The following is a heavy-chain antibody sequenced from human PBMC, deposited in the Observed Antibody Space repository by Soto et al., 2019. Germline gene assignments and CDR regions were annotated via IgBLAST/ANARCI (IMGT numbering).Heavy chain of an antibody. CDR1: GFTFSSYT. CDR3: ERGAGIAVAGTPFDY. J-gene: IGHJ4*02. D-gene: IGHD6-19*01. Sequence: QVQLVESGGGVVQPGRSLRLSCAASGFTFSSYTMHWVRQAPGKGLEWVALISYDGSNKYYADSVKGRFTISRDNSKKTLYLQMNRLRAEDTAVYYCERGAGIAVAGTPFDYWGQGTLDTVSS. V-gene: IGHV3-30-3*01. CDR2: ISYDGSNK.